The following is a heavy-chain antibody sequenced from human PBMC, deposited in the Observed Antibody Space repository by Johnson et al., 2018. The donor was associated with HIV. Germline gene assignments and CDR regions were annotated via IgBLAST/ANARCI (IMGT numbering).Heavy chain of an antibody. J-gene: IGHJ3*02. D-gene: IGHD4-17*01. CDR2: IWDAGSNK. V-gene: IGHV3-33*03. CDR3: TRPYGAGAFDI. Sequence: VQLVESGGGVVQPGRSLRLSCAASGFTFSSYGMHWVRQAPGKGLEWVAVIWDAGSNKYSAGSVKGRFTISRDNAKNSLYLQMHSRRAEDTAVYYFTRPYGAGAFDIWGQGTMVTVSS. CDR1: GFTFSSYG.